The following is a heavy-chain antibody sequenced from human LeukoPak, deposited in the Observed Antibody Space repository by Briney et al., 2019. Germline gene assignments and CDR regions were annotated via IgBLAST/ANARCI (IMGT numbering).Heavy chain of an antibody. D-gene: IGHD3-10*01. V-gene: IGHV3-20*04. Sequence: GGSLRLSCAASGFTFDDYGMSWVRQAPGKGLGWVSGINWNGGSIGYADSVNGRFTISRDNAKNSLYLQMNSLRAEDTALYYCARGREGDYYGSGSLPLWGQGTLVTVSS. CDR1: GFTFDDYG. CDR3: ARGREGDYYGSGSLPL. J-gene: IGHJ4*02. CDR2: INWNGGSI.